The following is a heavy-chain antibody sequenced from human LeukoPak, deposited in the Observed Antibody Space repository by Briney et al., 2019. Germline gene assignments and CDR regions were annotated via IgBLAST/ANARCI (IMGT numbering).Heavy chain of an antibody. J-gene: IGHJ4*02. CDR3: ARQYYYDSSKDY. V-gene: IGHV1-18*01. Sequence: ASVKVSCKASGYTFISYGTSWVRQAPGQGLEWMGWISAYNGNTNYAQKLQGRVTMTTDTSTSTAYMELRSLRSDDTAVYYCARQYYYDSSKDYWGQGTLVTVSS. CDR2: ISAYNGNT. D-gene: IGHD3-22*01. CDR1: GYTFISYG.